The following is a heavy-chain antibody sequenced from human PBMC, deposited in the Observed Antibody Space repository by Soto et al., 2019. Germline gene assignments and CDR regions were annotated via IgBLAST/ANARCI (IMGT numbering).Heavy chain of an antibody. CDR3: AREARIFGVAPDAFDI. CDR1: GGSLSSYY. V-gene: IGHV4-4*07. J-gene: IGHJ3*02. Sequence: XTLSLTCTVSGGSLSSYYWSWIRQPAGKGLEWIGRIYTSGSTNYNPYLKSRVTMSVETSKNKFSLKLSSVTSAETAVYYCAREARIFGVAPDAFDIWGQGTMGTVSS. CDR2: IYTSGST. D-gene: IGHD3-3*01.